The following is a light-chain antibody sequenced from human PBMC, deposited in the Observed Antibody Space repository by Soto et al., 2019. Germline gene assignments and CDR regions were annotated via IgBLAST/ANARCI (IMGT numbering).Light chain of an antibody. CDR1: QSISNW. V-gene: IGKV1-5*03. J-gene: IGKJ1*01. CDR3: QQYYSYWT. CDR2: KAS. Sequence: DIPMTQSPSTLSASVGDRVTLTCRASQSISNWLAWYQQKPGKAPKLLIHKASTLESGVPSSFSGSGSGTEFTLTISSLQPDDFATYYCQQYYSYWTFGQGTKVEIK.